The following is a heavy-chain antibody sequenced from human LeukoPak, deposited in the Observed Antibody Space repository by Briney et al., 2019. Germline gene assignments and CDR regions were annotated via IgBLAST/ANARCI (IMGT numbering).Heavy chain of an antibody. D-gene: IGHD2-15*01. CDR2: INPNSGGT. CDR1: GYTFTGYY. Sequence: ASVKVSCKASGYTFTGYYMHWVRQAPGQGLEWMGWINPNSGGTNYAQKFQGRVTMTRDTSISTAYMELSRLRPDDTAVYYCARDRSGPCSGGSCYSGRNWFDPWGQGTLVTVSS. V-gene: IGHV1-2*02. J-gene: IGHJ5*02. CDR3: ARDRSGPCSGGSCYSGRNWFDP.